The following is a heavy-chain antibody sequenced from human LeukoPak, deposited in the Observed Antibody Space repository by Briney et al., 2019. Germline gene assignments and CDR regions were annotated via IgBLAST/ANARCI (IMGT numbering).Heavy chain of an antibody. Sequence: PGGSLRLSCAASGFTFSTNAMSWVRQAPGKGLEWVSGISSGDNTYYVDSVKGRFTISRDNSKNTLYLQMNSLRAEDTAVYYCAKDRPPYYDSSGHPSGHFDYWGQGTLVTVSS. CDR3: AKDRPPYYDSSGHPSGHFDY. V-gene: IGHV3-23*01. J-gene: IGHJ4*02. D-gene: IGHD3-22*01. CDR1: GFTFSTNA. CDR2: ISSGDNT.